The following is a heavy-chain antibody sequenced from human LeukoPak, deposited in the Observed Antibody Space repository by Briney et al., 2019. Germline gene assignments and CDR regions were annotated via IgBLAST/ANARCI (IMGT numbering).Heavy chain of an antibody. CDR3: ARGGGYDILTGHLGTKKNWFDP. CDR1: GFTFSSYS. Sequence: GGSLRLSCAASGFTFSSYSMNWVRQAPGKGLEWVSSISSSSSYIYYADSVKGRFTISRDNAKNSLYLQMNSLRAEDTAVYYCARGGGYDILTGHLGTKKNWFDPWGQGTLVTVSS. CDR2: ISSSSSYI. D-gene: IGHD3-9*01. J-gene: IGHJ5*02. V-gene: IGHV3-21*01.